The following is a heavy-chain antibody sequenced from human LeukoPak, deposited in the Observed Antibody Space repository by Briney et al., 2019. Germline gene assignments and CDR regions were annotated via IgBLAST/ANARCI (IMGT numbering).Heavy chain of an antibody. Sequence: PSETLSLTCTVSGGSISSFYWSWIRQPPGKGLEWIGEINHSGSTNYNPSLNSRVTISVDTSKNQFSLTLRPVTAADPAVYYCGRIIVGATTLYYYYFMDVWGKGSTVTVSS. CDR3: GRIIVGATTLYYYYFMDV. CDR1: GGSISSFY. V-gene: IGHV4-34*01. J-gene: IGHJ6*03. CDR2: INHSGST. D-gene: IGHD1-26*01.